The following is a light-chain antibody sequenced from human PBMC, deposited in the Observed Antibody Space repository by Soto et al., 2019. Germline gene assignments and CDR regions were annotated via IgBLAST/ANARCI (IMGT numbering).Light chain of an antibody. J-gene: IGKJ3*01. Sequence: DIQMTQSPATLSGSVGDRVTITCRASQIISSYLNWYQQKPGKAPKLLIYAASSLHSGVPSRFSGSGSGTDFTLTIVNLQPEDFATYFCQQSFSTPFTFGPGTKVDIK. CDR2: AAS. CDR3: QQSFSTPFT. CDR1: QIISSY. V-gene: IGKV1-39*01.